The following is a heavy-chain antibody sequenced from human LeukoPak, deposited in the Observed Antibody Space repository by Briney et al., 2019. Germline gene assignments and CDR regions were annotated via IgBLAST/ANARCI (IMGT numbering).Heavy chain of an antibody. CDR2: IYYSGST. CDR3: ARGVGATFYYYYMDV. D-gene: IGHD1-26*01. J-gene: IGHJ6*03. V-gene: IGHV4-59*01. Sequence: SETLSLTCAVYGGSFSGYYWGWIRQPPGKGLEWIGSIYYSGSTNYNPSLKSRVTISVDTSKNQFSLKLSSVTAADTAVYYCARGVGATFYYYYMDVWGKGTTVTISS. CDR1: GGSFSGYY.